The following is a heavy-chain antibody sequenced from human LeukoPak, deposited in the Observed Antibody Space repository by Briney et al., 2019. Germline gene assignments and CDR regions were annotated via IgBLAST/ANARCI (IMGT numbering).Heavy chain of an antibody. D-gene: IGHD3-22*01. CDR1: GFTFSSYW. J-gene: IGHJ4*02. CDR3: ARGAYYYASSGYLDY. V-gene: IGHV3-74*01. Sequence: GGSLRLSCAASGFTFSSYWMHWVRQAPGKGLVWVSRINSDGSSTSYADSVKGRFTISRDNAKNTLYLQMNSLRAEDTAVYYCARGAYYYASSGYLDYWGQGTLVTVSS. CDR2: INSDGSST.